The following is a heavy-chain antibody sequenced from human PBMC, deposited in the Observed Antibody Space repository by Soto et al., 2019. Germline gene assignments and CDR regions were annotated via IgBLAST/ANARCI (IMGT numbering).Heavy chain of an antibody. Sequence: SETLSLTCAVYGGSFSGYYWSWIRQPPGKGLEWIGEINHSGSTNYNPSLKSRVTISVDTSKNQFSLKLSSVTAADTAVYYCARGGGRDYYGSGSYLIFDYWGQGTLVTVSS. CDR2: INHSGST. CDR3: ARGGGRDYYGSGSYLIFDY. D-gene: IGHD3-10*01. CDR1: GGSFSGYY. V-gene: IGHV4-34*01. J-gene: IGHJ4*02.